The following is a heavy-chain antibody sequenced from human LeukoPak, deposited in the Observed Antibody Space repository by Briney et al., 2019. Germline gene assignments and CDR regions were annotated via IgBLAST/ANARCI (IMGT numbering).Heavy chain of an antibody. Sequence: SETLSPTCTVSGGSISSYYWSWIRQPPGKGLEWIGYIYYSGSTNYNPSLTSRVTISVDTSKNQFSMKLSSVTAADTAVYYSASPSVRTAHAFDFWGEGTMVTVSS. V-gene: IGHV4-59*08. CDR2: IYYSGST. CDR1: GGSISSYY. D-gene: IGHD6-19*01. CDR3: ASPSVRTAHAFDF. J-gene: IGHJ3*01.